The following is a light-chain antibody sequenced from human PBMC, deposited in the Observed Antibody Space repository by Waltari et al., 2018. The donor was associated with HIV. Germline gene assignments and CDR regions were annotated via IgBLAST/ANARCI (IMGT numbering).Light chain of an antibody. V-gene: IGKV1-39*01. Sequence: IRMTNSPSSLCASVGDRVTIPCRASQSINNYLSWYQQEPGKAPKLLIYAASILQSGVPSRFSGSGSGTDFTLTISGLQPEDFATYYCQQSYTSPTYTFGQGTNLEIK. CDR3: QQSYTSPTYT. CDR1: QSINNY. J-gene: IGKJ2*01. CDR2: AAS.